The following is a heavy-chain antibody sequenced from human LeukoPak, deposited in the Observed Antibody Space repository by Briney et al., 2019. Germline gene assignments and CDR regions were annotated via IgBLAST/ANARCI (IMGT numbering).Heavy chain of an antibody. CDR3: ARRPRKEAGYSSSWPTNN. J-gene: IGHJ4*02. D-gene: IGHD6-13*01. V-gene: IGHV4-59*02. CDR1: GGSVSSYY. Sequence: SETLSLTCTVSGGSVSSYYWSWIRQPPGKGLEWIGYIYNSGSPNYNPSLKSRVTMSVDTSKNQFSLKLSSVTAADTAVYYCARRPRKEAGYSSSWPTNNWGQGTLVTVSS. CDR2: IYNSGSP.